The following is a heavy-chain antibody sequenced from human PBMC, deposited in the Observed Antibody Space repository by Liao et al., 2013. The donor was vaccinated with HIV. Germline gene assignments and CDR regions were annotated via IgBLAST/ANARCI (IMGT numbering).Heavy chain of an antibody. CDR2: IYYTGTT. CDR1: GGSITTGNYY. Sequence: QVQLQESGPGLVKPSQTLSLTCTVSGGSITTGNYYWNWLRQAPGKGLEWIGHIYYTGTTYYNPSLSSRVTISLDTPKDQFSLKLGSVIAADTATYYCASSHEGRAFDIWGQGTMVAVS. J-gene: IGHJ3*02. CDR3: ASSHEGRAFDI. V-gene: IGHV4-30-4*01.